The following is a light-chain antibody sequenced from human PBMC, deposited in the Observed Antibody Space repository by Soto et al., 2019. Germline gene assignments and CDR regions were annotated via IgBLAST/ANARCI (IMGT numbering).Light chain of an antibody. CDR1: QSVSRY. V-gene: IGKV3-20*01. CDR3: QQCGSSPWT. CDR2: GAS. Sequence: ILFTQSPTTLSLSPVQGATLSCRASQSVSRYLAWYQQKPGKAPRLLIYGASTRDTGIPARFSGSGSGTDFTLTISRLEPEDFAVYYCQQCGSSPWTFGQGTKVDI. J-gene: IGKJ1*01.